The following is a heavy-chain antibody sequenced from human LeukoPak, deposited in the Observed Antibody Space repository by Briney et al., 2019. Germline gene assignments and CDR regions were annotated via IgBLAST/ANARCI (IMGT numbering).Heavy chain of an antibody. CDR3: ARQDGYSYGYSGPAHAGTFDY. Sequence: KPSETLSLTCTVSGGSISSSSYYWGWIRQPPGKGLEWIGSIYYSGSTYYNPSLKSRVTISVDTSKNQFSLKLSSVTAADTAVYYCARQDGYSYGYSGPAHAGTFDYWGQGTLVTVSS. CDR2: IYYSGST. V-gene: IGHV4-39*01. D-gene: IGHD5-18*01. J-gene: IGHJ4*02. CDR1: GGSISSSSYY.